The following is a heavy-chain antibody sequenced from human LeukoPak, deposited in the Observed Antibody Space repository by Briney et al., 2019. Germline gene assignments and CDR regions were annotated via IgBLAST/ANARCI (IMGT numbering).Heavy chain of an antibody. Sequence: SETLALTCTVSGGSISGYYWTWVRQPPGKGLEWIGQIHYSGSANYNPSLKRRITISVDTSKNQMSLKLTSVAAAVVAIYYSARFRVDYDMGVWGKGTTVTVSS. CDR3: ARFRVDYDMGV. CDR1: GGSISGYY. D-gene: IGHD3-10*01. V-gene: IGHV4-59*01. J-gene: IGHJ6*04. CDR2: IHYSGSA.